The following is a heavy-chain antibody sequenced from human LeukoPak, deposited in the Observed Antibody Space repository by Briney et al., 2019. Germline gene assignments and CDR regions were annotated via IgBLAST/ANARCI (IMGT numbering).Heavy chain of an antibody. CDR2: IYTSGST. Sequence: SETLSLTCTVSGGSISSYHWSWIRQPAGKGLEWIGRIYTSGSTNYNPSLKSRVTMSVDTSKNQFSLKLSSVTAADTAVYYCARDNWLDPLYGMDVWGQGTTVTVSS. CDR3: ARDNWLDPLYGMDV. J-gene: IGHJ6*02. V-gene: IGHV4-4*07. CDR1: GGSISSYH. D-gene: IGHD1-20*01.